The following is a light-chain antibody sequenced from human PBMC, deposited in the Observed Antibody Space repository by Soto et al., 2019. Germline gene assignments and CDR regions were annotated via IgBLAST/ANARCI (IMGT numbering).Light chain of an antibody. J-gene: IGKJ4*01. CDR1: QGIYSR. Sequence: DIQMTQSPSSVSASVGDTVTITCRASQGIYSRLAWYQQKPGKAPELLIYATSTLHNGVPSRFSGSGFGTDFTLSISSLQPEDSASYFCQQTDDFPLTFGGGTKVEI. CDR3: QQTDDFPLT. V-gene: IGKV1D-12*01. CDR2: ATS.